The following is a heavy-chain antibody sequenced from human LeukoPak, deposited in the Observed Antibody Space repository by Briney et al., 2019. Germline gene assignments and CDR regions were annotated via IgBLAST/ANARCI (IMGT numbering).Heavy chain of an antibody. V-gene: IGHV3-21*04. CDR3: AAGWFGELSL. D-gene: IGHD3-10*01. Sequence: PGGSLRLSCAASGFTFSSYSMNWVRQAPGKGLEWVSSISSSSSYIYYADSVKGRFTISRDNAKNSLYLQMNSLRAEDMALYYCAAGWFGELSLWGQGTMVTVSS. J-gene: IGHJ3*01. CDR1: GFTFSSYS. CDR2: ISSSSSYI.